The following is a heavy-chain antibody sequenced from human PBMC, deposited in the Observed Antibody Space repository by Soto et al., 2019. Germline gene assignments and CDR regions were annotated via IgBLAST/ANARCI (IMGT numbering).Heavy chain of an antibody. CDR1: GFTFSRYS. CDR2: ISGSSSYI. Sequence: EVQLVESGGGLVKPGGSLRLSCAASGFTFSRYSMNWVRQAPGKGLEWVSSISGSSSYIYYADSVKGRFTISRDNAKNPLYLKMTSLRAEDTAVYYCARSYDILTGYSGFDYWGQGTLVTVSS. D-gene: IGHD3-9*01. CDR3: ARSYDILTGYSGFDY. V-gene: IGHV3-21*01. J-gene: IGHJ4*02.